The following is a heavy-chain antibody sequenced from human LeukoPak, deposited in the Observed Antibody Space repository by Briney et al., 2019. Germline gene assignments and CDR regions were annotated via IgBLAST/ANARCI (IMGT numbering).Heavy chain of an antibody. CDR2: ISAYNGNT. CDR1: GYTFTRYG. Sequence: RASVKVSCKASGYTFTRYGISWVRQAPGQGLEWMGWISAYNGNTNYAQKLQGRVTMTTDTSTSTAYMELRSLRSDDTAVYYCARNTGIAAAGATDVWGQGTTVTVSS. V-gene: IGHV1-18*01. CDR3: ARNTGIAAAGATDV. D-gene: IGHD6-13*01. J-gene: IGHJ6*02.